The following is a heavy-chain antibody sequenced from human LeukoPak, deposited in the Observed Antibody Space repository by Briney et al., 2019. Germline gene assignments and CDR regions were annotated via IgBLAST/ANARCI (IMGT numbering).Heavy chain of an antibody. CDR2: IYYSGST. CDR1: GGSISSSSYY. CDR3: ARHILWFGPNNFDY. J-gene: IGHJ4*02. Sequence: SETLSLTCTVSGGSISSSSYYWGWIRQPPGKGLEWIGSIYYSGSTYYNPSLKSRVTISVDTSKNQFSLKLSSVTAADTAVYYCARHILWFGPNNFDYWGQGTLVTVSS. D-gene: IGHD3-10*01. V-gene: IGHV4-39*01.